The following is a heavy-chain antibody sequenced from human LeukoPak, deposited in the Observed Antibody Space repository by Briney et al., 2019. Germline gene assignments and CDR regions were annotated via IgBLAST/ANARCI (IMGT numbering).Heavy chain of an antibody. D-gene: IGHD5-24*01. CDR1: GASVTGTY. Sequence: SETLSLTCSVSGASVTGTYWSWVRQTPGKGLEWIAYTYYGGTTEYNPSLKSRANISVDTSKNHFSLDLRSVTAADTAVYFCARLGLYDGYTHDSWGQGTLVTVSS. V-gene: IGHV4-59*08. J-gene: IGHJ4*02. CDR3: ARLGLYDGYTHDS. CDR2: TYYGGTT.